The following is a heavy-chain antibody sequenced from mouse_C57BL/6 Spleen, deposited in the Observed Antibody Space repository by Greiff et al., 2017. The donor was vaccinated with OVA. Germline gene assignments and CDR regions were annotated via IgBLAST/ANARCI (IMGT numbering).Heavy chain of an antibody. V-gene: IGHV1-15*01. J-gene: IGHJ2*01. CDR2: VDPETGGT. Sequence: VQLQQSGAELVRPGASVTLSCKASGYTFTDYEMHWVKQTPVHGLEWIGAVDPETGGTAYNQKFKGKAILTADKSSSTAYMELRSLTSEDSAVYYCTRSGLHFDYWGQSTTLTVSS. CDR1: GYTFTDYE. D-gene: IGHD3-1*01. CDR3: TRSGLHFDY.